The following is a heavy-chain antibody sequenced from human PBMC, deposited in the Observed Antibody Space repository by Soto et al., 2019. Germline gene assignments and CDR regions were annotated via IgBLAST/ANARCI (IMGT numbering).Heavy chain of an antibody. D-gene: IGHD6-19*01. J-gene: IGHJ6*02. V-gene: IGHV3-66*01. Sequence: PGGSLRLSCAASGFTVSSNYMSWVRQAPGKGLEWVSVIYSGGSTYYADSVKGRFTISRDNSKNTLYLQMNSLRAEDTAVYYCARIMLLQWLRACYGMDVWGQGTTVTVSS. CDR2: IYSGGST. CDR3: ARIMLLQWLRACYGMDV. CDR1: GFTVSSNY.